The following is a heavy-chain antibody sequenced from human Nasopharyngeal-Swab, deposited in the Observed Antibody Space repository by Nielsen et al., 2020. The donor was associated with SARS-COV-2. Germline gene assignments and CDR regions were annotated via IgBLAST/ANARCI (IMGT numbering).Heavy chain of an antibody. CDR2: IYYNGNT. J-gene: IGHJ4*02. D-gene: IGHD6-13*01. V-gene: IGHV4-39*07. CDR3: VSSSSWYYFDY. Sequence: SETLSLTFTVSGDSIAYSTFYWGWIRQPPGKGLEWIGIIYYNGNTYQNPSLKSRLTISVDKSKNQFSLQLSSVTAADTAVYYCVSSSSWYYFDYWAQGTQVTVSS. CDR1: GDSIAYSTFY.